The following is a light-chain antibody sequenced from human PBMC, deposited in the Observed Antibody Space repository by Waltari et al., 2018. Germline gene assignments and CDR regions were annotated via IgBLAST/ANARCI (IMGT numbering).Light chain of an antibody. CDR3: QQYYSYPYT. Sequence: AIRMTQSPSSFSASTGDRVTITCRASQGISSYFAWYQQQPGKAPKLLIYAASTLQSGVPSRFSGSGSGTDFALTISCLQSEDFATYFCQQYYSYPYTFGQGTKLEIK. V-gene: IGKV1-8*01. CDR2: AAS. CDR1: QGISSY. J-gene: IGKJ2*01.